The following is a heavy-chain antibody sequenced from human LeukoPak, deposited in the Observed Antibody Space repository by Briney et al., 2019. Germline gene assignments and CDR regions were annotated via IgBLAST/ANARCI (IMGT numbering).Heavy chain of an antibody. CDR2: IRYDGSDK. V-gene: IGHV3-30*02. CDR1: GFTFSDFG. J-gene: IGHJ4*02. D-gene: IGHD5-24*01. CDR3: AKRRDDNYFDY. Sequence: GGSLRLSCAASGFTFSDFGMHWVRQAPGKGLEWVAFIRYDGSDKNYAASVKGRFTISRDNSKNTLYLQMNSLRAEDTAVFYCAKRRDDNYFDYWGQGALVTVSS.